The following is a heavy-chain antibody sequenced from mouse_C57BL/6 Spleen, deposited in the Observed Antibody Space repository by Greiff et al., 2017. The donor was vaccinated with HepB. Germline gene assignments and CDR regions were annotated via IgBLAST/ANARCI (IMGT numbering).Heavy chain of an antibody. V-gene: IGHV1-64*01. Sequence: QVQLQQPGAELVKPGASVKLSCKASGYTFTSYWMHWVKQRPGQGLEWIGMIHPNSGSTNYNEKFKSKATLTVDKSSSTAYMQISSLTSEDSAVYYCAGEGYYAMDYWGQGTSVTVSS. CDR2: IHPNSGST. CDR1: GYTFTSYW. CDR3: AGEGYYAMDY. J-gene: IGHJ4*01.